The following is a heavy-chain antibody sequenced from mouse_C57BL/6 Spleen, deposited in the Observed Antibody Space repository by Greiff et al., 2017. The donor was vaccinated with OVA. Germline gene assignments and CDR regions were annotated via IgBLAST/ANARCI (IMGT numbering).Heavy chain of an antibody. CDR2: ISSGGSYT. Sequence: VQLKESGGDLVKPGGSLKLSCAASGFTFSSYGMSWVRQTPDKRLEWVATISSGGSYTYYPDSVKGRFTISRDNAKNTLYLQMSSLKSEDTAMYYCARPVVEDYFDYWGQGTTLTVSS. V-gene: IGHV5-6*01. CDR3: ARPVVEDYFDY. CDR1: GFTFSSYG. J-gene: IGHJ2*01. D-gene: IGHD1-1*01.